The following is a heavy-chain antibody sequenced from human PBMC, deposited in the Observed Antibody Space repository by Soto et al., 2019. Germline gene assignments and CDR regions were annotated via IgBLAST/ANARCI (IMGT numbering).Heavy chain of an antibody. Sequence: EVQLLESGGGLVQPGGSLRLSCAASGFTFNNYAMTWVRQAPGKGLECVSAISGGGDTTSYADSVKGRFTVSRDGSKNTLYLQMSRLRAEDTALYYCAKGRGGSGSLPPRVDFWGQGTLVNVSS. CDR3: AKGRGGSGSLPPRVDF. D-gene: IGHD3-10*01. V-gene: IGHV3-23*01. CDR1: GFTFNNYA. CDR2: ISGGGDTT. J-gene: IGHJ4*02.